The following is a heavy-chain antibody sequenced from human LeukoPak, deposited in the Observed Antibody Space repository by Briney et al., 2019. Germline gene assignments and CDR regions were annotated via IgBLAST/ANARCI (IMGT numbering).Heavy chain of an antibody. D-gene: IGHD2-2*01. CDR3: ARDPAVGCSSTSCYEWFDP. J-gene: IGHJ5*02. Sequence: ASVKVSCKASGYTFTGYYMHWVRQAPGQGLEWMGWINPNSGSTNYAQKFQGRVTITADESTSTAYMELSSLRSEDTAVYYCARDPAVGCSSTSCYEWFDPWGQGTLVTVSS. CDR2: INPNSGST. V-gene: IGHV1-2*02. CDR1: GYTFTGYY.